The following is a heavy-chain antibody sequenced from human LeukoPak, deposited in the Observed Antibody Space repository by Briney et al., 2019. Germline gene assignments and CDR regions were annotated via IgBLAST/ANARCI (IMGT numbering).Heavy chain of an antibody. CDR3: ARSQGYQLPFDY. CDR1: GFTVSSNY. V-gene: IGHV3-53*01. CDR2: IYSGGST. Sequence: QPGGSLRLSCAASGFTVSSNYMSWVRQAPGKGLEWVSVIYSGGSTYYADSVKGRFTISRDNPKNTLYLQMNSLRAEGTAVYYCARSQGYQLPFDYWGQGTLVTVSS. J-gene: IGHJ4*02. D-gene: IGHD2-2*01.